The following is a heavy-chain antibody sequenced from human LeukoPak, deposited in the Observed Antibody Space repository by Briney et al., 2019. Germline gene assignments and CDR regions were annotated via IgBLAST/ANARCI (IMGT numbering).Heavy chain of an antibody. J-gene: IGHJ4*02. CDR2: ISAHNGNT. D-gene: IGHD4-17*01. CDR1: GYTFTSYG. V-gene: IGHV1-18*01. CDR3: ASRANYGDYGLDY. Sequence: ASVKVSCKASGYTFTSYGISWVRQAPGQGLEWMGWISAHNGNTNYAQKLQGRVTMTTDTSTSTAYMELSSLRSEDTAVYYYASRANYGDYGLDYWGQGTLVTVSS.